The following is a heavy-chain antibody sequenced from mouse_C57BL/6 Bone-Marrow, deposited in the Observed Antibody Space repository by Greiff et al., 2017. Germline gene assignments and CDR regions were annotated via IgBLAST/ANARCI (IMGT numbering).Heavy chain of an antibody. V-gene: IGHV5-6*01. Sequence: EVQLVESGGDLVKPGGSLKLSCAASGFTFSSYGMSWVRQTPDKRLEWVATISSGGSYTYYPDSVKGRFTLSRDNAKNTLYLQMSSLKAEDTAMYYCARRLRLDVWGTGTTVTVSS. CDR2: ISSGGSYT. CDR1: GFTFSSYG. D-gene: IGHD2-4*01. CDR3: ARRLRLDV. J-gene: IGHJ1*03.